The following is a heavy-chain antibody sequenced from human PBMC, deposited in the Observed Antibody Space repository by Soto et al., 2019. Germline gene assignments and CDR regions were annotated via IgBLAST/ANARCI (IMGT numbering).Heavy chain of an antibody. CDR2: IYYSGST. V-gene: IGHV4-61*01. CDR1: GDSISTPHYY. CDR3: ARHHDS. Sequence: SETLSLTCTVSGDSISTPHYYWSWIRQPPGKGLEWIGYIYYSGSTNYNPSPKSRVTISVDTSKNQFSLKLSSVTAADTAVYHCARHHDSWGQGTLVTVSS. J-gene: IGHJ4*02.